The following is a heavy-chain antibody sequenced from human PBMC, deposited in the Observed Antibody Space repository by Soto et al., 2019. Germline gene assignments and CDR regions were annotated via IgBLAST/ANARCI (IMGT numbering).Heavy chain of an antibody. CDR2: IDPIGGNT. CDR3: VRGYCTSSASCDGDFQH. J-gene: IGHJ1*01. Sequence: QVQLVQSGAEVKEPGASVKISCKASGYTFTTYHIHWVRQAPGQGLDWMGMIDPIGGNTGYARKFQDSVAITRDPSTGTAYIEGNSLRFDDTAMYFCVRGYCTSSASCDGDFQHWGQGTLVTVSS. V-gene: IGHV1-46*01. D-gene: IGHD2-2*01. CDR1: GYTFTTYH.